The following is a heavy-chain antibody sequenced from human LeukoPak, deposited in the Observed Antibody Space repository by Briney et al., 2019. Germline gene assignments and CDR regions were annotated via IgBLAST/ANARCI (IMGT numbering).Heavy chain of an antibody. CDR1: GGSFSGYY. CDR2: INHSGST. Sequence: SETLSLTCAVYGGSFSGYYWNWIRQPPGKGLEWIGEINHSGSTNYNPSLKSRVTISVDTSKNQFSLKLSSVTAADTAVYYCARSLPNRDFDYWGQGTLVTVSS. CDR3: ARSLPNRDFDY. D-gene: IGHD3-10*01. V-gene: IGHV4-34*01. J-gene: IGHJ4*02.